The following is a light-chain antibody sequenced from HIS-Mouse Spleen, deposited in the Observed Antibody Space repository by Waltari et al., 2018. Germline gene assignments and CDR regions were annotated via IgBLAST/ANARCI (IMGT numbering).Light chain of an antibody. V-gene: IGLV1-44*01. CDR2: SNK. CDR1: SSNIGSNT. Sequence: QSVLTQPPSASGTPGQRVTISCSGSSSNIGSNTVNWYQQLPGTAPKLLIYSNKLRASGVPDRFSGSKSGTSASLAISGLQSEDEADYYCAAWDDSLNGPVFGGGTKLTVL. CDR3: AAWDDSLNGPV. J-gene: IGLJ3*02.